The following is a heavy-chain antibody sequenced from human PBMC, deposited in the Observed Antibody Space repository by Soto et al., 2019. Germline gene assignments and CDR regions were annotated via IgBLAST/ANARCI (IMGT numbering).Heavy chain of an antibody. CDR2: IVPIVDTS. CDR1: GGTFSSYA. V-gene: IGHV1-69*12. J-gene: IGHJ4*02. Sequence: QVQLVQSGAEVRQPASSVKVSCKTSGGTFSSYAISWVRQAPGQGLEWMGGIVPIVDTSTYAQKFQGRVTITADETTSTVYRERSSLRSDDTAVYYCVRVVAIPGYPDNWGQGTLVTVSS. D-gene: IGHD5-12*01. CDR3: VRVVAIPGYPDN.